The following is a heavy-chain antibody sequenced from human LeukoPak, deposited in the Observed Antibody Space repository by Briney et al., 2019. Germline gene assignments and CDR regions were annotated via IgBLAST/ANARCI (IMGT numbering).Heavy chain of an antibody. CDR2: INPNSGGT. CDR3: ARGLVVPAATGVDY. D-gene: IGHD2-2*01. J-gene: IGHJ4*02. CDR1: GYTITGYY. Sequence: GASAKVSCKASGYTITGYYMHWVRQAPGQGLEWMGWINPNSGGTNYAQKFQGRVTMTRDTSISTAYMELSRLRSDDTAVYYCARGLVVPAATGVDYWGQGTLVTVSS. V-gene: IGHV1-2*02.